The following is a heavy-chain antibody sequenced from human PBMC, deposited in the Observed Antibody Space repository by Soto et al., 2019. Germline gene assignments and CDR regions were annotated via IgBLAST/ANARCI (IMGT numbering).Heavy chain of an antibody. Sequence: SETLSLTCAVSGGSISSGGYSWSWIRQSPGKGLEWIGYIYHSGSTYYNPSLKSRVTISVDRSKNQFSLKLSSVTAADTAVYYCASFYDSSGAFDYWGQGTLVTVSS. CDR3: ASFYDSSGAFDY. J-gene: IGHJ4*02. CDR1: GGSISSGGYS. D-gene: IGHD3-22*01. V-gene: IGHV4-30-2*06. CDR2: IYHSGST.